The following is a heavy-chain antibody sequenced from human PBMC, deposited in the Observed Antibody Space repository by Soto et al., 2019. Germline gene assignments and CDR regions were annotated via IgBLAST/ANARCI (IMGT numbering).Heavy chain of an antibody. D-gene: IGHD3-10*01. J-gene: IGHJ4*02. CDR2: IYYSGST. CDR3: ARGSFYGSGSYYNQSDY. CDR1: GGSISSGDYY. V-gene: IGHV4-30-4*01. Sequence: QVQLQESGPGLVKPSQTLSLTCTVSGGSISSGDYYWSWIRQPPGKGLEWIGYIYYSGSTYYNPSLKSRVTISVGTSKDQFSLELSSVTAADTAVYYCARGSFYGSGSYYNQSDYWGQGTLVTVSS.